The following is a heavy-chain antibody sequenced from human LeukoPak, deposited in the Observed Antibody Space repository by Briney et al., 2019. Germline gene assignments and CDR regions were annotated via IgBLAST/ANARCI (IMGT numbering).Heavy chain of an antibody. CDR3: AKSYYDFPYYMDV. V-gene: IGHV3-66*02. CDR2: IYSGGST. J-gene: IGHJ6*03. D-gene: IGHD3-3*01. Sequence: SGGSLRLSCAASGFTVSSNYMSWVRQAPGKGLEWVSVIYSGGSTYYADSMKGRFTISRDNSKNTLYLQMNSLRAEDTAVYYCAKSYYDFPYYMDVWGKGTTVTVSS. CDR1: GFTVSSNY.